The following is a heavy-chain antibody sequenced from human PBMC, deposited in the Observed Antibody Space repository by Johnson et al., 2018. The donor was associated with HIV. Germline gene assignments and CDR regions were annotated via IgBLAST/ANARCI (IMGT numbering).Heavy chain of an antibody. CDR3: ARAPHDAFDV. V-gene: IGHV3-53*01. CDR2: IYSGGNT. Sequence: PLVESGGGLIQPGGSLRLSCAASGFTVSSNYMSWVRQAPGKGLEWVSVIYSGGNTYYTDSVKGRFTISRDNSDNTMYLQMNSLRDEDTAVYYCARAPHDAFDVWGQGTMVTVSS. J-gene: IGHJ3*01. CDR1: GFTVSSNY.